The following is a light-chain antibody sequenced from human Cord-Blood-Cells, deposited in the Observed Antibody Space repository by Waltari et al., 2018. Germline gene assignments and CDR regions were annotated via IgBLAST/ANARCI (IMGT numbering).Light chain of an antibody. J-gene: IGKJ2*03. CDR1: QRVSSN. V-gene: IGKV3-15*01. CDR2: GAS. CDR3: QQYNNWRYS. Sequence: EMVMTQSPATLYVSLGERAKISCRPRQRVSSNLALYQQKPGQAPRLLIYGASTRATGIPARFSGSGSGTEFTLTISSLQSEDFAVYYCQQYNNWRYSFGEGTKLEIK.